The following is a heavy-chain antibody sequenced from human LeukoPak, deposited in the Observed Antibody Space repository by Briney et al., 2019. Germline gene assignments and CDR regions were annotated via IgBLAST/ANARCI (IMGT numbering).Heavy chain of an antibody. Sequence: SVKVSCKASGFTFTSSAMQWVRQARGQRLEWIGWIVVGSGNTNYAQKIQERVTITRDMSTSTAYMELSSLRSEDTAVYYCAAGYYYDSSGYYYANYYFDYWGQGTLVTVSS. CDR2: IVVGSGNT. CDR1: GFTFTSSA. CDR3: AAGYYYDSSGYYYANYYFDY. V-gene: IGHV1-58*02. D-gene: IGHD3-22*01. J-gene: IGHJ4*02.